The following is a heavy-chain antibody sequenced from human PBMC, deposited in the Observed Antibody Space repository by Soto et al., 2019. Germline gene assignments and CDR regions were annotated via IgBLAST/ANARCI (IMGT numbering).Heavy chain of an antibody. CDR2: VNHSGTT. Sequence: WTWIRQSPEKGLEWIGEVNHSGTTYYHPSLKTRVTISVHTPKNQFSLKMISVTAADTAVYYCARGIGYCSSINCYSSRRLRFDSWGQGTLVTVSS. CDR3: ARGIGYCSSINCYSSRRLRFDS. J-gene: IGHJ4*02. D-gene: IGHD2-2*01. V-gene: IGHV4-34*01.